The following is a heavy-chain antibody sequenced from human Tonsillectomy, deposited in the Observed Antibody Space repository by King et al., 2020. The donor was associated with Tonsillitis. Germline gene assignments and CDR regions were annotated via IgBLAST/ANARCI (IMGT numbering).Heavy chain of an antibody. D-gene: IGHD4-23*01. Sequence: VQLVESGGGLVQPGGFLRLSCAASGFTFASYAMAWVRQAPGKGLEWVSFISGSGDSTYYADSVRGRLTISRDNPKNKVYLQMNSPRAEDTAVYYCAKDGGGTSGGFDYWGQGTLVTVSS. CDR3: AKDGGGTSGGFDY. CDR1: GFTFASYA. CDR2: ISGSGDST. V-gene: IGHV3-23*04. J-gene: IGHJ4*02.